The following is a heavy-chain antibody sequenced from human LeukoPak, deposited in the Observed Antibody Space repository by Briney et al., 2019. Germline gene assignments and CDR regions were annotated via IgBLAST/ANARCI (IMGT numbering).Heavy chain of an antibody. J-gene: IGHJ4*02. CDR2: ISYDGSNK. CDR1: GFTFSSYG. CDR3: AKVVLTGDGAGNY. V-gene: IGHV3-30*18. Sequence: PGGSLRLSCAASGFTFSSYGMHWVRQAPGKGPEWVAVISYDGSNKYYADSVKGRFTISRDNSKNTLYLQMNSLRAEDTAVYYCAKVVLTGDGAGNYWGQGTLVTVSS. D-gene: IGHD7-27*01.